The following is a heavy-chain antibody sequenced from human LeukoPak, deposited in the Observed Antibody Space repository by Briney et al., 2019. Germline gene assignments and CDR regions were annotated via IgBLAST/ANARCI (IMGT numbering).Heavy chain of an antibody. V-gene: IGHV4-59*01. D-gene: IGHD6-6*01. Sequence: SETLSLTCTVSGGSISSYYWSWIRPPPGKGLEWIGYIYYSGSTNYNPSLKSRVTISVDTSKNQFSLKLSSVTAADTAVYYCAREGGIAARPFDYWGQGTLVTVSS. J-gene: IGHJ4*02. CDR3: AREGGIAARPFDY. CDR2: IYYSGST. CDR1: GGSISSYY.